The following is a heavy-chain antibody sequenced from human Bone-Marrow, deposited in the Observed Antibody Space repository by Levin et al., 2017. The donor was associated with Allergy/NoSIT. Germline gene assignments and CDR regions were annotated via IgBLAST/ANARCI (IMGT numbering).Heavy chain of an antibody. V-gene: IGHV4-4*02. D-gene: IGHD6-13*01. J-gene: IGHJ4*02. CDR1: GGSISSSNW. CDR2: IYHSGST. CDR3: ARDIAAAGTGLDY. Sequence: GSLRLSCAVSGGSISSSNWWSWVRQPPGKGLEWIGEIYHSGSTNYNPSLKSRVTISVDKSKNQFSLKLSSVTAADTAVYYCARDIAAAGTGLDYWGQGTLVTVSS.